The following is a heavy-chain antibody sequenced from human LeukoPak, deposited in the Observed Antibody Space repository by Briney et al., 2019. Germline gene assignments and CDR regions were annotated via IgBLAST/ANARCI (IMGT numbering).Heavy chain of an antibody. CDR3: ARRSVGDYGSGSYFDY. Sequence: GSSVKVSCTASGGTFSSYAISWVRQAPGQGLEWMGGIIPIFGTANYAQKFQGRVTITADKSTSTAYMELSSLRSEDTAVYYCARRSVGDYGSGSYFDYWGQGTLVTVSS. CDR2: IIPIFGTA. CDR1: GGTFSSYA. V-gene: IGHV1-69*06. J-gene: IGHJ4*02. D-gene: IGHD3-10*01.